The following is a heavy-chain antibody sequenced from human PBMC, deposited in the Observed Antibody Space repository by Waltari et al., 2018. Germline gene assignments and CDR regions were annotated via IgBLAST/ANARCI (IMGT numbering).Heavy chain of an antibody. CDR2: TSTSGSAM. V-gene: IGHV3-48*03. Sequence: EVQLVESGGGLVQPGGSLRLSCAAPGFTFPSFERSLVRQATGKGLEWVSYTSTSGSAMFYADSVKGRFTISRDNAKNSLYLQMNSLRAEDTAVYYCVRSFFPAYCFITYCYSFDYWGQGTLVTVSS. D-gene: IGHD2-15*01. J-gene: IGHJ4*02. CDR3: VRSFFPAYCFITYCYSFDY. CDR1: GFTFPSFE.